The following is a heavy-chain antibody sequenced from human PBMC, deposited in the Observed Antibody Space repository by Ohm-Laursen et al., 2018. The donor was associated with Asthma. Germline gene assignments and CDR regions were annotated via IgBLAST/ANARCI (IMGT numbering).Heavy chain of an antibody. D-gene: IGHD3-16*02. J-gene: IGHJ3*02. Sequence: ASVKVSCKASGYTFTGYYMHWVRQAPGQGLEWMGRINPNSGGTNYAQEFQGRVTMTRDTSISTAYMELSRLRSDDTAVYYCAREYIWGSYRRHDAFDIWGQGTMVIVSS. CDR3: AREYIWGSYRRHDAFDI. V-gene: IGHV1-2*06. CDR2: INPNSGGT. CDR1: GYTFTGYY.